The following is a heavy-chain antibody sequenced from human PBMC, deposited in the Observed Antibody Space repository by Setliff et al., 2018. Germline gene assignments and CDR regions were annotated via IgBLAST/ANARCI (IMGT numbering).Heavy chain of an antibody. CDR3: ARSHYYASGSSHYYYMDV. Sequence: SETLSLTCTVSGGSISSSSYYWGWIRQPPGKGLEWIGYFYHSASSNYNPSLKGRVTMSADTSKKQLYLSLTSVSVADTAMYYCARSHYYASGSSHYYYMDVWGKGTAVTVSS. D-gene: IGHD3-10*01. CDR2: FYHSASS. V-gene: IGHV4-61*05. J-gene: IGHJ6*03. CDR1: GGSISSSSYY.